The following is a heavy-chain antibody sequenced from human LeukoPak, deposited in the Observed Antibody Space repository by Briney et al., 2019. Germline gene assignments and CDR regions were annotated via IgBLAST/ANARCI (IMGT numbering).Heavy chain of an antibody. CDR2: ISSSGSYI. Sequence: GGSLRLSCTASGFTFSSYNMNWVRQAPGKGLEWVSSISSSGSYIYYADSVKGRFTISRDNAKNSLYLQMNSLRAEDTAVYYCAREIVVDYWGQGTLVTVSS. CDR3: AREIVVDY. CDR1: GFTFSSYN. V-gene: IGHV3-21*01. D-gene: IGHD3-22*01. J-gene: IGHJ4*02.